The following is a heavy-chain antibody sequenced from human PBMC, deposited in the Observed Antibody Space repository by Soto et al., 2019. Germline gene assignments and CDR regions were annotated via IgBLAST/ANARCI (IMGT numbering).Heavy chain of an antibody. CDR3: ATLHWRGIYWGY. Sequence: QLQLQESGPGLVRPSETLSLTCTVSGGSLSSSTKYWGWIRQPPGKGLAWIASVYYGGSTYYNPSIKSRATISLDTYTNQPSLRLASVNAADTAVYYCATLHWRGIYWGYWGQGTLVTVSS. CDR1: GGSLSSSTKY. D-gene: IGHD2-8*02. J-gene: IGHJ4*02. CDR2: VYYGGST. V-gene: IGHV4-39*01.